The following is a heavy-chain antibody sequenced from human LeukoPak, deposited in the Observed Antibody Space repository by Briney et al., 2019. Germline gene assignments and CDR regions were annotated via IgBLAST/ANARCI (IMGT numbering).Heavy chain of an antibody. CDR1: GGSISSGGYY. Sequence: SETLSLTCTVSGGSISSGGYYWSWIRQPPGKGLEWIGYIYHSGSTYYNPSLKSRVTISVDRSKNQFSLKLSSVTAADTAVYYCARELPAPQRAFDIWGQGTMVTVSS. V-gene: IGHV4-30-2*01. CDR2: IYHSGST. J-gene: IGHJ3*02. D-gene: IGHD2-2*01. CDR3: ARELPAPQRAFDI.